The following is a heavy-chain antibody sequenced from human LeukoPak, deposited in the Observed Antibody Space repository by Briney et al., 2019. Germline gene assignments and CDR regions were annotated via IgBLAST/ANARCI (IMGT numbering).Heavy chain of an antibody. CDR2: ISTSSSYI. CDR3: AKDFEPVTVTTCAFDY. D-gene: IGHD4-17*01. J-gene: IGHJ4*02. Sequence: GGSLRLSCAASGFTFSSYAMSWVRQAPGKGLEWVSYISTSSSYIHYADSVNGRFTISRDNSKNTLYLQMNSLRAEDTAVYYCAKDFEPVTVTTCAFDYWGQGTLVTVSS. V-gene: IGHV3-21*01. CDR1: GFTFSSYA.